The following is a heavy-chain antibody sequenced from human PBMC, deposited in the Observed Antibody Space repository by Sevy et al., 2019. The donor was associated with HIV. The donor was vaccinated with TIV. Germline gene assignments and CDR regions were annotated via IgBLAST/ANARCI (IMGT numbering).Heavy chain of an antibody. J-gene: IGHJ4*02. V-gene: IGHV3-30-3*01. CDR2: ISNDGSSH. CDR3: ARDAGYSTDWDPSDY. CDR1: EFMFSTYA. Sequence: GGSLRLSCAASEFMFSTYAMHWVRQAPGKGLEWVAVISNDGSSHYYADSVKGRFTISRDNYKNTLFLQMNSLRLEDAAFYYCARDAGYSTDWDPSDYWGQGTLVTVSS. D-gene: IGHD6-19*01.